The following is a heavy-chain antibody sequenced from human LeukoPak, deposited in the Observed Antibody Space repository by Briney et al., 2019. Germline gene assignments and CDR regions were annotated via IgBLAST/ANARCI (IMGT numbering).Heavy chain of an antibody. Sequence: GGSLRLSCAASGFTFSSYSMNWVRQAPGKGLEWVSSISSSSSYIYYADSVKGRFTISRDHAKNSLYLQMNSLRAEDTAVYYCARRGEQEVYYYMDVWGKGTTVTISS. D-gene: IGHD3-10*01. CDR2: ISSSSSYI. V-gene: IGHV3-21*01. CDR1: GFTFSSYS. J-gene: IGHJ6*03. CDR3: ARRGEQEVYYYMDV.